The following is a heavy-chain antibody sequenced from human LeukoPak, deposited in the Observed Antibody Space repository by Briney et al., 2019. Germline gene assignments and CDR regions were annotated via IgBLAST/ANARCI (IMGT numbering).Heavy chain of an antibody. Sequence: ASVKVSCKASGYTFTSYAMNWVRQAPGQGLEWMGWINTNTGNPTYAQGFTGRFVFSLDTSVNTAYLQISSLKTEDTAVYYCARESRGGYSNLYPWGQGTLVTVSS. CDR3: ARESRGGYSNLYP. CDR2: INTNTGNP. CDR1: GYTFTSYA. J-gene: IGHJ5*02. D-gene: IGHD4-11*01. V-gene: IGHV7-4-1*02.